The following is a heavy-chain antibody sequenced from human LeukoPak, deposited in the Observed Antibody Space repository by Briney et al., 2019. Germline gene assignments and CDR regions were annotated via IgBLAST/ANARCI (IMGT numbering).Heavy chain of an antibody. CDR3: ASQPLLEVVITE. V-gene: IGHV4-39*01. CDR2: VLYSGTT. J-gene: IGHJ4*02. Sequence: SSETLSLTCSVSGGSISSSSYYWGWIRQPPGKGLEWIGSVLYSGTTYNNPSLKSRITISVDTSKNQFSLKLSSVTAADTAVYYCASQPLLEVVITEWGQGTLVTVSS. CDR1: GGSISSSSYY. D-gene: IGHD3-22*01.